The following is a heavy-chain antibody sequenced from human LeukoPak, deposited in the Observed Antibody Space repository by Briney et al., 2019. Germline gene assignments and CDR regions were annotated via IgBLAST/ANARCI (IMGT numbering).Heavy chain of an antibody. D-gene: IGHD6-13*01. CDR3: ARLHEEYSSSWFIDY. J-gene: IGHJ4*02. Sequence: ASVKVSCKASGYTFTSYGMSWVRQAPGQGLEWMGWISAYNGNTNYAQKLQGRVTMTTDTSTSTAYMELRSLRSDDTAVYYCARLHEEYSSSWFIDYWGQGTLVTVSS. CDR1: GYTFTSYG. CDR2: ISAYNGNT. V-gene: IGHV1-18*01.